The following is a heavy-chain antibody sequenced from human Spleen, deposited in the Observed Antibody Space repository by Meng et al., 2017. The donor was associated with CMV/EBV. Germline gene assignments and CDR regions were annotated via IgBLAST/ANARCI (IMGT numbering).Heavy chain of an antibody. CDR1: GYTFTAYG. CDR2: IVAIFGIP. D-gene: IGHD3-10*01. V-gene: IGHV1-69*05. J-gene: IGHJ5*02. Sequence: SVKVSCKASGYTFTAYGIIWVRQAPGQGLEWMGGIVAIFGIPKYAQKFQDRVSFTTDESTSTAYMELISLRSEDTAVYYCAGLYSNSGVNWFDPWGQGTLVTVSS. CDR3: AGLYSNSGVNWFDP.